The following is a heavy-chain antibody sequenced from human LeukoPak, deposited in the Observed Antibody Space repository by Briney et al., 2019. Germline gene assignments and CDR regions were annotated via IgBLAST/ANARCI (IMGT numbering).Heavy chain of an antibody. D-gene: IGHD3-10*01. J-gene: IGHJ6*03. CDR2: IYTSGST. CDR1: GGSISSYY. CDR3: ARDKTQNPVVRGLYMDV. Sequence: PSETLSLTCTVSGGSISSYYWSWIRQPAGKGLEWIGRIYTSGSTNYNPSLKSRVTMSVDTSKNQFSLKLSSVTAADTAVYYCARDKTQNPVVRGLYMDVWGKGTTVTISS. V-gene: IGHV4-4*07.